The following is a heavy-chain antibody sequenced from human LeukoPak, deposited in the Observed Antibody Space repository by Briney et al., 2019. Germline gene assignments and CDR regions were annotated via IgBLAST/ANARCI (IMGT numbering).Heavy chain of an antibody. CDR2: ISTSGSTI. Sequence: GGSLRLSCAASGFTFSSYEMNWVRQAPGKGLEWVSYISTSGSTIYYADSVKGRFTISRDNAKNSLFLQMNSLRGEDTAIYYCAREGLHTRLDDAFDIWGQGTMVTVSS. CDR3: AREGLHTRLDDAFDI. V-gene: IGHV3-48*03. D-gene: IGHD4-11*01. CDR1: GFTFSSYE. J-gene: IGHJ3*02.